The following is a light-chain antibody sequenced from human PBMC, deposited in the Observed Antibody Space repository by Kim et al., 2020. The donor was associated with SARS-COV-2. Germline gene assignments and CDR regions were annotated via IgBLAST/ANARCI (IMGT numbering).Light chain of an antibody. Sequence: QSALTQPASVSGSPGQSITISCVGAYHYVSWYQQHPGKAPKLLISNASNRPSGVSNRFSGFKSDNTASLVISELQAEDEADYYCTSYTSSRTWVFGG. CDR3: TSYTSSRTWV. CDR1: VGAYHY. J-gene: IGLJ3*02. V-gene: IGLV2-14*03. CDR2: NAS.